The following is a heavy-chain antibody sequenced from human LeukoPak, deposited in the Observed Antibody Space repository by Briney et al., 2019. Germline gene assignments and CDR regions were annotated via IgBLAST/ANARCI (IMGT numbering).Heavy chain of an antibody. J-gene: IGHJ6*03. CDR2: MNPNSGNT. D-gene: IGHD3-10*01. Sequence: ASVKVSCTASGYTFTSYDINWVRQATGQGLEWMGWMNPNSGNTGYAQKFQGRVTMTRNTSISTAYMELSSLRSEDTAVYYCARYYYGSGSYYGYYYYYMDVWGKGTTVTISS. CDR1: GYTFTSYD. V-gene: IGHV1-8*01. CDR3: ARYYYGSGSYYGYYYYYMDV.